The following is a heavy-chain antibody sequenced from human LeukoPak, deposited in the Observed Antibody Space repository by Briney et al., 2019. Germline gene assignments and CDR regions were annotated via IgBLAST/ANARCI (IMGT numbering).Heavy chain of an antibody. J-gene: IGHJ4*02. D-gene: IGHD3-22*01. V-gene: IGHV4-34*01. Sequence: PSETLSLTCAVYGGSFSGYYWSWIRQPPGKGLEWIGEINHSGSTNYNPSLKSRVTISVDTPKNQFSLKLSSVTAADTAVYYCARVGTYYYDSSGYYYDYWGQGTLVTVSS. CDR3: ARVGTYYYDSSGYYYDY. CDR2: INHSGST. CDR1: GGSFSGYY.